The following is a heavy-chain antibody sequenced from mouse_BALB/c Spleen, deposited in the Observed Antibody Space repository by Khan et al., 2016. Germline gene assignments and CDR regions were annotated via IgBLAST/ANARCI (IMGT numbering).Heavy chain of an antibody. CDR3: AMEDYYGTYGYFDV. J-gene: IGHJ1*01. D-gene: IGHD1-1*01. CDR2: IWSGGST. V-gene: IGHV2-2*02. Sequence: QAQLKQSGPGLVQPSQSLSITCTVSGFSLTSYGVHWVRQSPGKGLEWLGVIWSGGSTDYNAAFISRLSISKDNYKSQVFFKMNSLQAKDTAIYYCAMEDYYGTYGYFDVWGAGTTVTVSS. CDR1: GFSLTSYG.